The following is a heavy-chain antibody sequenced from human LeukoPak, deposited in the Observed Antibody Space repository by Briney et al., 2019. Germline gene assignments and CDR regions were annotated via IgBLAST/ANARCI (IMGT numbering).Heavy chain of an antibody. CDR2: LNTDGAWI. J-gene: IGHJ4*02. D-gene: IGHD2-15*01. CDR3: AKSTAPCSRGSCYSALES. V-gene: IGHV3-23*01. CDR1: GFTFRSYV. Sequence: GGSLRLSCAASGFTFRSYVMSWVRLAPGKGLEWVSGLNTDGAWIYYADSVKGRFTISRDNSENTLYPQMNSLRVEDTAIYYCAKSTAPCSRGSCYSALESWGQGTLVTVSS.